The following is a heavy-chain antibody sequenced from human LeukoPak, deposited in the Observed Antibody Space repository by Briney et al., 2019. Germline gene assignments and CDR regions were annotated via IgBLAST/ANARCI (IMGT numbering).Heavy chain of an antibody. CDR1: GFSLTTSGVG. D-gene: IGHD3/OR15-3a*01. Sequence: SGPTLVNPTQTLTLTCTFSGFSLTTSGVGVGWIRQPPGKALEWLAVIYWDGDKRYSPSLKSRLTITKATSKNQVVLTMTNMNPVNTATYYCAHKEYYALGTLGDSFDYWGQGTPVAVSS. V-gene: IGHV2-5*02. J-gene: IGHJ4*02. CDR2: IYWDGDK. CDR3: AHKEYYALGTLGDSFDY.